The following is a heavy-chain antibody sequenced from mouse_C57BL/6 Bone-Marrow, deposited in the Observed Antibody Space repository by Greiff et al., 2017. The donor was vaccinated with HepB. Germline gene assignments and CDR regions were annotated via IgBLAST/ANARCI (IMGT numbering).Heavy chain of an antibody. CDR3: ARGDDDYDELGMDY. V-gene: IGHV1-42*01. CDR2: INPSTGGT. J-gene: IGHJ4*01. Sequence: VQLQQSGPELVKPGASVKISCKASGYSFTGYYMNWVKQSPEKSLEWIGEINPSTGGTTYNQKFKAKATLTVDKSSSTAYMQLKSLTSEDSAVYYCARGDDDYDELGMDYWFKEPQSPSPQ. D-gene: IGHD2-4*01. CDR1: GYSFTGYY.